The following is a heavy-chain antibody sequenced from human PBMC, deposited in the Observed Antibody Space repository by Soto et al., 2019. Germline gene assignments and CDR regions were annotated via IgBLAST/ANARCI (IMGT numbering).Heavy chain of an antibody. Sequence: QVQLVQSGAEVKKPGSSVKVSCKASGGTFSSYAISWVRPAPGQGLEWMGGIIPIFGTANYAPKVQGRVTITADKSTSTAYLGLRSLRSADTAVYYCGRGPVRFRWGSSGVWGQGTTVTVSS. V-gene: IGHV1-69*06. D-gene: IGHD3-16*01. CDR1: GGTFSSYA. CDR3: GRGPVRFRWGSSGV. J-gene: IGHJ6*02. CDR2: IIPIFGTA.